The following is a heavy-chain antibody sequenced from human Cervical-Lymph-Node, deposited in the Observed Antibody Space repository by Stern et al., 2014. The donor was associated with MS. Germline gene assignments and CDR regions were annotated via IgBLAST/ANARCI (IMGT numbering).Heavy chain of an antibody. CDR3: ARSGTVTTKFDF. CDR1: GFTFSSYS. CDR2: ISGNGAYI. V-gene: IGHV3-21*01. D-gene: IGHD4-17*01. J-gene: IGHJ4*02. Sequence: EDQLVESGGGLVKPGGSLRLSCAASGFTFSSYSMHWVRQAPGKGLEWVSSISGNGAYIYYTDSLKGQFTISRDNTKDSLYLQMNSLRAEDTAVYYCARSGTVTTKFDFWGQGTLVTVSS.